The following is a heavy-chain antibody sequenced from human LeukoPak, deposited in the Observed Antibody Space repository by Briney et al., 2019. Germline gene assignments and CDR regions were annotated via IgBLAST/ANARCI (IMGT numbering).Heavy chain of an antibody. V-gene: IGHV3-53*01. D-gene: IGHD5-12*01. J-gene: IGHJ4*02. CDR2: IYSGGST. Sequence: GGSLRLSCAASGFTVSSNYMSWVRQAPGKGLEWVSVIYSGGSTYYADSVKGRFTISRDNSKNTLYLQMNSLRAEDTAVYYCTRGVATKPIDYWGQGTLVTVSS. CDR1: GFTVSSNY. CDR3: TRGVATKPIDY.